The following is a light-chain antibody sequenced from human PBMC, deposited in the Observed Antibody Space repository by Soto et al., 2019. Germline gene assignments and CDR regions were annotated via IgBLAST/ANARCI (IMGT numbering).Light chain of an antibody. J-gene: IGKJ2*01. CDR2: AAS. CDR3: YQSYSTPPA. Sequence: DIQMTQSPSSLSASVGDRVTITCRASQSSSSYLNWYQQKPGKAPKLLIYAASSLQSGFPSRFSGSGSGTEFTLTIRSLQPEAFATYYSYQSYSTPPAFGQGTPREIQ. V-gene: IGKV1-39*01. CDR1: QSSSSY.